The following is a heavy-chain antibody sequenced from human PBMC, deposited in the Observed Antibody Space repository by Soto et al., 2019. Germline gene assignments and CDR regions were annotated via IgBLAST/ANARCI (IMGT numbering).Heavy chain of an antibody. J-gene: IGHJ1*01. CDR1: GFTVSSNY. D-gene: IGHD6-19*01. CDR3: DSAVAGTFH. Sequence: GGSLRLSCSASGFTVSSNYMSWVRQAPGKGLEWVSVIYSGGTTYYADSVKGRFTISRDNSKNTLYLQMSSLRAEDTALYYCDSAVAGTFHWGQGTLVTVSS. V-gene: IGHV3-66*01. CDR2: IYSGGTT.